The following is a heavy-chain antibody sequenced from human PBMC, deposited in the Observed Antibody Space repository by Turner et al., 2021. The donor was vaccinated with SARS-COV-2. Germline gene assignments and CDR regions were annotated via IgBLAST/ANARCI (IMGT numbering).Heavy chain of an antibody. J-gene: IGHJ6*02. Sequence: QLQLVESGGGGVQPGRSLRVTCPASRFTFSSYAMHWVRQTPGKGLEWVTIISYDGSYKYYADSVKGRFTISRDNSRNTLYLQMNSLRAEDTAVYYCARFEDQATPGGEYYYGMDVWGQGTTVTVSS. V-gene: IGHV3-30-3*01. CDR1: RFTFSSYA. CDR3: ARFEDQATPGGEYYYGMDV. D-gene: IGHD3-16*01. CDR2: ISYDGSYK.